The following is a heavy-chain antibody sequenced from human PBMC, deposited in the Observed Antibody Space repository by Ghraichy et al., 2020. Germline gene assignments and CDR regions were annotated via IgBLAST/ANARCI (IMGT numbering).Heavy chain of an antibody. V-gene: IGHV3-48*03. CDR3: TRDFSRYTYGYRPSDY. Sequence: GGSLRLSCAASGFTFSNYEMIWVRQAPGKGLEWVSYISRSGTTIYYADSVKGRFTVSRDNAQNSLYLQMNSLRAEDTAVYYCTRDFSRYTYGYRPSDYWGQGTLVTVSS. CDR2: ISRSGTTI. J-gene: IGHJ4*02. CDR1: GFTFSNYE. D-gene: IGHD5-18*01.